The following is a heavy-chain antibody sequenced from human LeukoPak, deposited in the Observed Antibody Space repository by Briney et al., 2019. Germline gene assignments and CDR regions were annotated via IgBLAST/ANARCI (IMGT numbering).Heavy chain of an antibody. J-gene: IGHJ6*03. CDR3: ARDHIVLMVYAIQDYYYYMDV. D-gene: IGHD2-8*01. V-gene: IGHV1-18*01. CDR1: GYTFTSYG. CDR2: ISAYNGNT. Sequence: ASVKVSCKASGYTFTSYGISWVRQAPGQGLEWMGWISAYNGNTNYAQKLQGRVTMTTDTSTSTAYKELRSLRSDDTAVYYCARDHIVLMVYAIQDYYYYMDVWGKGTTVTVSS.